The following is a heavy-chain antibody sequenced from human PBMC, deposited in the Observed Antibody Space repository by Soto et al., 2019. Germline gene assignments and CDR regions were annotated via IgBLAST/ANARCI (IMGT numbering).Heavy chain of an antibody. V-gene: IGHV1-69*06. Sequence: QVQLVQSGAEVKKPGSSVKVSCKASGGTFSSYAISWVRQAPGQGLEWMGGIIPIFGTANYAQKFQGRVTITEDKSPSTAYMELSSLRSEDTAVYYCATRDYGGNKYYYYGMDVWGQGTTVTVSS. CDR3: ATRDYGGNKYYYYGMDV. CDR1: GGTFSSYA. D-gene: IGHD4-17*01. J-gene: IGHJ6*02. CDR2: IIPIFGTA.